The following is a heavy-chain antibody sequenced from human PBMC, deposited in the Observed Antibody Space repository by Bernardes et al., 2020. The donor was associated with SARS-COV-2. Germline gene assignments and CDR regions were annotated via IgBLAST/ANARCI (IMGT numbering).Heavy chain of an antibody. J-gene: IGHJ6*02. CDR3: ARGDYTIFGVDRYYYGMDV. CDR2: ISAYNGNT. D-gene: IGHD3-3*01. V-gene: IGHV1-18*01. Sequence: ASVKVSCKASGYTFTSYGISWVRQDPGQGLEWMGWISAYNGNTNYAQKLQGRVTMTTDTSTSTAYMELRSLRSDDTAVYYCARGDYTIFGVDRYYYGMDVWGQGTTVTVSS. CDR1: GYTFTSYG.